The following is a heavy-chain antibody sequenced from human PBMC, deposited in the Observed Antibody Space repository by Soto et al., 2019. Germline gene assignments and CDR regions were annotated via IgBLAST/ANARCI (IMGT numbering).Heavy chain of an antibody. V-gene: IGHV3-48*02. J-gene: IGHJ4*02. CDR1: GFSFSGYS. D-gene: IGHD3-10*01. CDR2: TSTSSTTK. CDR3: AGSYSSGNWYFDY. Sequence: PGGSLRLSCAASGFSFSGYSMNWVRQAPGKGLEWIAYTSTSSTTKYYADSVRGRFSISRDNANDLLYLDMDRLRDEDTGIYYCAGSYSSGNWYFDYWGLGTPVTVSS.